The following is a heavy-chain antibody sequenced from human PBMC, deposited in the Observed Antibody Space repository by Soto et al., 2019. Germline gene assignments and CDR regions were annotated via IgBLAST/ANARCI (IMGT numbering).Heavy chain of an antibody. D-gene: IGHD3-22*01. CDR3: ARSALIYDSSGYYSYYYYGMDV. Sequence: LSLPCTVSGGSISSYYWSWIRQPPGKGLEWIGYIYYSGSTNYNPSLKSRVTISVDTSKNQFSLKLSSVTAADTAVYYCARSALIYDSSGYYSYYYYGMDVWGQGTTVTVSS. CDR2: IYYSGST. V-gene: IGHV4-59*01. J-gene: IGHJ6*02. CDR1: GGSISSYY.